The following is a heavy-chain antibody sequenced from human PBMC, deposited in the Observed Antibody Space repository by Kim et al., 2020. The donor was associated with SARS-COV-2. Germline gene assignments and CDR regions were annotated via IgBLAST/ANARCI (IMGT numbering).Heavy chain of an antibody. CDR2: IYSGGNT. CDR3: ARMVAVPDAHFDS. V-gene: IGHV3-53*05. J-gene: IGHJ4*02. CDR1: GFRISPNF. Sequence: GGSLRLSCAASGFRISPNFMSWVRQAPGKGLQWVSVIYSGGNTYYADFVEGRFTISRDLSKNTVYLQMTNLRTEDTAVYYCARMVAVPDAHFDSWGQGTLVTVSS. D-gene: IGHD2-15*01.